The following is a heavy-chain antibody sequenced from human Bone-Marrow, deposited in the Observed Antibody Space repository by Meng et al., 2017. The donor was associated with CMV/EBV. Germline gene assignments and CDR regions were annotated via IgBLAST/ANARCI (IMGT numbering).Heavy chain of an antibody. CDR3: ARGGYKLVSNASSGFDP. V-gene: IGHV1-46*01. J-gene: IGHJ5*02. CDR2: INPSGGST. Sequence: ASVKVSCKASGYTFTSYYMHWVRQAPGQGLEWMGIINPSGGSTSYAQKFQGRVTMTRDTSTSTVYMELSSLRSEDTAVYYCARGGYKLVSNASSGFDPWGQGTLVTVSS. D-gene: IGHD2-2*01. CDR1: GYTFTSYY.